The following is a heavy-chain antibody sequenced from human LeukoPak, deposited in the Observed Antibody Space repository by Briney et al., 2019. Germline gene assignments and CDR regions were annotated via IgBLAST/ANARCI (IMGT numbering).Heavy chain of an antibody. D-gene: IGHD4-17*01. CDR2: IYSGGST. CDR3: ARAGPSDYGDYVRDY. CDR1: GFTVSSNY. V-gene: IGHV3-66*01. Sequence: GGSLRLSCAASGFTVSSNYMSWVRQAPGKGLEWVSVIYSGGSTYYADSVKGRFTISRDNSKNTLYLQMNSLRAEDTAVYYCARAGPSDYGDYVRDYWGQGTLVTVSS. J-gene: IGHJ4*02.